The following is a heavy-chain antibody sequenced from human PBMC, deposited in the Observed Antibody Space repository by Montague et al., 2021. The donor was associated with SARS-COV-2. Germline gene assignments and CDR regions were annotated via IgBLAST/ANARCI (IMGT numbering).Heavy chain of an antibody. Sequence: SETLSLTCAVYGGSLTSNYWTWVRQAPGQGLEWIGECNQSGRTTHYNPSLLCRVTISVDMSRNQVFLTLNSVTVADTAGYYCARVPLYFDGFDFWGQGDLVTV. CDR3: ARVPLYFDGFDF. V-gene: IGHV4-34*01. CDR2: CNQSGRTT. J-gene: IGHJ4*02. D-gene: IGHD2-2*02. CDR1: GGSLTSNY.